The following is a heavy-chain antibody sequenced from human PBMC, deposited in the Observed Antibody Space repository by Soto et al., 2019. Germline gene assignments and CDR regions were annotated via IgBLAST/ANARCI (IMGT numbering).Heavy chain of an antibody. CDR2: IIPIFGTA. CDR1: GGTFSSYA. J-gene: IGHJ5*02. CDR3: AREGRVAIFGVVTPNWFDP. V-gene: IGHV1-69*01. D-gene: IGHD3-3*01. Sequence: QVQLVQSGAEVKKPGSSVKVSCKASGGTFSSYAISWVRQAPGQGLEWMGGIIPIFGTANYARKFQGRVTITADESTSTAYMELSSLRSEDTAVYYCAREGRVAIFGVVTPNWFDPWGQGTLVTVSS.